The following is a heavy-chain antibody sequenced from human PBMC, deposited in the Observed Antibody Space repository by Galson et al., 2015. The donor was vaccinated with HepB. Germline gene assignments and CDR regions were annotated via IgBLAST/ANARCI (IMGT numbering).Heavy chain of an antibody. V-gene: IGHV3-9*01. CDR1: GFTFDDYA. Sequence: SLRLSCAASGFTFDDYAMHWVRHAPGKGLEWVSGISWNSGSIGYADSVKGRFTISRDNAKNSLYLQMNSLRAEDTALYYCAKDVDIVGAYLCYYGMDVRGQGTTVPVSS. CDR3: AKDVDIVGAYLCYYGMDV. D-gene: IGHD1-26*01. J-gene: IGHJ6*02. CDR2: ISWNSGSI.